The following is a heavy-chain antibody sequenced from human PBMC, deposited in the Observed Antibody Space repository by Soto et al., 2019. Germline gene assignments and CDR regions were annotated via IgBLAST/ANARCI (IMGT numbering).Heavy chain of an antibody. CDR1: GGSISSGGYS. J-gene: IGHJ6*02. V-gene: IGHV4-30-2*01. D-gene: IGHD4-4*01. CDR3: ATQSYSNSGAYYYYAMDV. CDR2: IYQSGST. Sequence: PSETLSLTCAVSGGSISSGGYSWSWIRQPPGKRLEWIGYIYQSGSTYYNPSLKSRVTISVDRSRNQFSLKLSSVTAADTAVYFCATQSYSNSGAYYYYAMDVWGQGTTVTVSS.